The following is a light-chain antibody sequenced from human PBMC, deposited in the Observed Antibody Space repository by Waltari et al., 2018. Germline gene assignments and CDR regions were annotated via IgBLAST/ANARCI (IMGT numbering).Light chain of an antibody. CDR3: QQRSNWPLYT. J-gene: IGKJ2*01. Sequence: EIVLTQSPATLSLSPGERATLSSRASQRVSSHLAWYQQKPGQAPRLHIYDGSNRATVIPAQFSGSGSRTAFTLTISSREPEDFAVYYCQQRSNWPLYTVGQGTKLESK. V-gene: IGKV3-11*01. CDR2: DGS. CDR1: QRVSSH.